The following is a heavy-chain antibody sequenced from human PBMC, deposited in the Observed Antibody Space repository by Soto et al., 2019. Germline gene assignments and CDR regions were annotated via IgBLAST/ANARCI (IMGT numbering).Heavy chain of an antibody. Sequence: GASVKVSCKASGGTFSSYAISWVRQAPGQGLEWMGGIIPIFGTANYAQKFQGRVTITADESTSTAYMELSSLRSEDTAVYYCARAVLKGNYYDSSGYVGAYGMDVWGQGTTVTVSS. CDR2: IIPIFGTA. V-gene: IGHV1-69*13. J-gene: IGHJ6*02. CDR3: ARAVLKGNYYDSSGYVGAYGMDV. CDR1: GGTFSSYA. D-gene: IGHD3-22*01.